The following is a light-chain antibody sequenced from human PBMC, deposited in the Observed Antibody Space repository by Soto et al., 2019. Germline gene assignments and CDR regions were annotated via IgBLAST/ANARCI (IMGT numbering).Light chain of an antibody. Sequence: IVLTQSPGTLSLYPGERATLSCRASQTVRNNYLAWYQQKPGQAPRLLIYDASSRATGIPDRFSGGGSGTDFTLSISRLEPEDFAVYYCHQFSSYPLTFGGGTKVDIK. CDR2: DAS. CDR3: HQFSSYPLT. V-gene: IGKV3-20*01. CDR1: QTVRNNY. J-gene: IGKJ4*01.